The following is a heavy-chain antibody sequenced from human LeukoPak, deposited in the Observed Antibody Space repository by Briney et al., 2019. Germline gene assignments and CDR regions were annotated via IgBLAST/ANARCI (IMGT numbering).Heavy chain of an antibody. V-gene: IGHV4-34*01. CDR3: ATQFLHCSSTSCPDY. J-gene: IGHJ4*02. Sequence: PSETLSLTCAVYGGSFSGYYWSWIRQPPGKGLVWIGEINHSGSTNYNSSLKSRVTISVDTSKNQFSLKLSSVTAADTAVYYCATQFLHCSSTSCPDYWGQGTLVTVSS. CDR1: GGSFSGYY. CDR2: INHSGST. D-gene: IGHD2-2*01.